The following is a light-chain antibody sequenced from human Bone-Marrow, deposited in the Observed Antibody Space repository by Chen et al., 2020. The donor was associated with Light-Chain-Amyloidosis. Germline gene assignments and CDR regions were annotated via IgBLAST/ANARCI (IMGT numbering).Light chain of an antibody. CDR3: QQYYSIPVT. CDR1: QSVLYSSNNKNY. CDR2: WAS. Sequence: DIVMTQFPDSLAVPLGERATINCKSSQSVLYSSNNKNYLAWYQQKPGQPPKLLISWASTRESGVPDRFRGRGSGTDFTLTISSLQAEDVAVYYCQQYYSIPVTFGPGTKVD. J-gene: IGKJ3*01. V-gene: IGKV4-1*01.